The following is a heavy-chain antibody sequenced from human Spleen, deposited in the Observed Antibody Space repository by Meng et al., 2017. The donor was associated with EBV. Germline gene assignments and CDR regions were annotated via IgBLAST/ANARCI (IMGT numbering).Heavy chain of an antibody. CDR2: INPTGGSR. J-gene: IGHJ4*02. CDR3: ARSPYSSGWDYFDY. V-gene: IGHV1-46*01. Sequence: LRVGGEVERPEAAVKVSCTAAGYSFTSYYMHWVRQAPGQGPEWMGIINPTGGSRTYAQKFQGRGTLTMDTPTSTLYMELSSLSSGDAAVYYCARSPYSSGWDYFDYWGQGTLVTVSS. D-gene: IGHD6-19*01. CDR1: GYSFTSYY.